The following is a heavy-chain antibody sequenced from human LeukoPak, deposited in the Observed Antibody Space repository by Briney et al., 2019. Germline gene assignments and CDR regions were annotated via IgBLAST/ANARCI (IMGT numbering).Heavy chain of an antibody. Sequence: ASVKVSCKASGYTFTSYDINWVRQATGQGLEWMGWMNPNSGDTAYAQKFQGRVTMTRDTSISTAYMELSSLRSEDTAVYYCATPTSGWYSGGFAPWGKGPLFTVP. CDR3: ATPTSGWYSGGFAP. CDR1: GYTFTSYD. V-gene: IGHV1-8*01. J-gene: IGHJ5*02. D-gene: IGHD6-19*01. CDR2: MNPNSGDT.